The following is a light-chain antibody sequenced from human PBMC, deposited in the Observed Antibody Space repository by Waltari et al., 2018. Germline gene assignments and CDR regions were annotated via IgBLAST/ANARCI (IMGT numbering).Light chain of an antibody. J-gene: IGLJ2*01. CDR3: MIFHGNAWV. CDR1: SGINVGAYR. CDR2: YKSDSDK. Sequence: QAVLTQPSSLSASPGASASLTCTLRSGINVGAYRIYWYQQKPVSPPQYLLRYKSDSDKGLGSGVPSRFSGSKDASANAGILLISGLQSDDEADYYCMIFHGNAWVFGGGTKLTVL. V-gene: IGLV5-45*03.